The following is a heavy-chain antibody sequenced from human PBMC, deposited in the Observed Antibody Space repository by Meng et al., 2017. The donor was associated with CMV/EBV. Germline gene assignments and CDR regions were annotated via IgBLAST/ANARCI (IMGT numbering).Heavy chain of an antibody. CDR2: INHSGST. D-gene: IGHD2-2*02. CDR1: GGSFSGYY. J-gene: IGHJ5*02. CDR3: ARGGRIVVVPAAISRTRNNWFDP. Sequence: SETLSLTCAVYGGSFSGYYWSWIRQPPGKGLEWIGEINHSGSTNYNPSLKSRVTISVDTSRNQFSLKLSSVTAADMAVYYCARGGRIVVVPAAISRTRNNWFDPWGQGTLVTVSS. V-gene: IGHV4-34*01.